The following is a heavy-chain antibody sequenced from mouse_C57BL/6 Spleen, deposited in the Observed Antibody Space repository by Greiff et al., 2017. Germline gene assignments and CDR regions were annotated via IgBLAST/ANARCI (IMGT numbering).Heavy chain of an antibody. CDR2: IDPSDSYT. V-gene: IGHV1-59*01. D-gene: IGHD2-4*01. J-gene: IGHJ2*01. Sequence: QVQLQQPGAELVRPGTSVKLSCKASGYTFTSYWMHWVKQRPGQGLEWIGVIDPSDSYTNYNQKFKGKATLTVDTSSSTAYMQLSSLTSEDSAVYYCAKFCDDFLDYWGQGTTLTVSS. CDR3: AKFCDDFLDY. CDR1: GYTFTSYW.